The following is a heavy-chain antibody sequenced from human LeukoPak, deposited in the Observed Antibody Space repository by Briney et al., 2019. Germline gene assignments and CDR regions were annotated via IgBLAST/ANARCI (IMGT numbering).Heavy chain of an antibody. Sequence: GASVKVSCKASGYTFTSYDINWVRQAAGKGLEWMGWMNPNSGNTGYAQKFQGRVTITRNTSISTAYMELSSLRSEDTAVYSCARGPSWSGYSQPYYFDYWGQGTLVTVSS. CDR3: ARGPSWSGYSQPYYFDY. CDR2: MNPNSGNT. D-gene: IGHD3-3*01. V-gene: IGHV1-8*03. CDR1: GYTFTSYD. J-gene: IGHJ4*02.